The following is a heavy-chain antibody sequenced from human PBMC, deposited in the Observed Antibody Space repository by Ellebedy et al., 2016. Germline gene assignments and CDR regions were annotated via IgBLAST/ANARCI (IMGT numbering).Heavy chain of an antibody. CDR2: ISSSGSYV. CDR3: VKDGKRTKDDY. CDR1: AFSLRTYS. J-gene: IGHJ4*02. V-gene: IGHV3-21*01. Sequence: GESLKISXAASAFSLRTYSMNWVRQAPGKGLEWVSSISSSGSYVYYVDSVRGRFTISRDNSKNTLYLQMNSLRVEDTAVYYCVKDGKRTKDDYWGQGTPVTVSS. D-gene: IGHD1-1*01.